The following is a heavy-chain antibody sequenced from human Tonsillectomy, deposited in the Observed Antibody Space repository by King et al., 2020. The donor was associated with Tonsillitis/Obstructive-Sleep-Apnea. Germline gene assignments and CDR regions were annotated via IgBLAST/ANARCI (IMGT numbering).Heavy chain of an antibody. CDR3: ARGGPWDDSGCYYPFPFDY. V-gene: IGHV3-21*01. CDR1: EFTFSTYS. Sequence: VQLVESGGGLVKPGGSLRLSCAASEFTFSTYSMNWVRQAPGKGLEWVSSISSSSSHMYYADSVKGRFTISRDNAKNSLYLQMNSLTAEDTAVYYCARGGPWDDSGCYYPFPFDYWGQGTLVTVSS. J-gene: IGHJ4*02. D-gene: IGHD3-22*01. CDR2: ISSSSSHM.